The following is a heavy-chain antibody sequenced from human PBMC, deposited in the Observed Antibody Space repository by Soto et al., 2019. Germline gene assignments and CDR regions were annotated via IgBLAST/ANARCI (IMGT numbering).Heavy chain of an antibody. V-gene: IGHV1-2*02. CDR1: GYTFTGYY. D-gene: IGHD6-19*01. CDR3: ARAADSSGWYRGPYYYYGMDV. Sequence: GASVKVSCKASGYTFTGYYMHWVRQAPGQGLEWMGWINPNSGGTNYAQKFQGRVTMTRDTSISTAYMELSRLRSDDTAVYYCARAADSSGWYRGPYYYYGMDVRGQGTTVTVSS. CDR2: INPNSGGT. J-gene: IGHJ6*02.